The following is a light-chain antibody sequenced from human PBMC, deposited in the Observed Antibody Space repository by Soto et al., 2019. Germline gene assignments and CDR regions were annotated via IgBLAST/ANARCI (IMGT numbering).Light chain of an antibody. CDR1: HSVSSN. CDR3: QQYNNWPSYT. V-gene: IGKV3-15*01. J-gene: IGKJ2*01. CDR2: GAS. Sequence: EIVMTQSPATLSVSPGERASLSCRASHSVSSNLAWYQQKPGQAPRLLIYGASTRATGIPARFSGSGSGTEFTLTISSLQSEDVAVYHCQQYNNWPSYTFGQGTKLEIK.